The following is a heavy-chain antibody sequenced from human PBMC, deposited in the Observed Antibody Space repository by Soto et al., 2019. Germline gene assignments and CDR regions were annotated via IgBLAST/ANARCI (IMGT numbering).Heavy chain of an antibody. J-gene: IGHJ6*03. CDR1: GGSISSSSYY. CDR2: IYYSGST. CDR3: ARTAAGRVEYYMDV. Sequence: QLQLQESGPGLVKPSETLSLTCTVSGGSISSSSYYWGWIRQPPGKGLEWIGSIYYSGSTYYNPSLKSRVTISVDTSKNQFSLKLSSVTAADTAVYDCARTAAGRVEYYMDVWGKGTTVTVSS. D-gene: IGHD6-13*01. V-gene: IGHV4-39*01.